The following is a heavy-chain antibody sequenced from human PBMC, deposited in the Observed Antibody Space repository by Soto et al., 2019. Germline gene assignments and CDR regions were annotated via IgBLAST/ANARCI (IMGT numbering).Heavy chain of an antibody. J-gene: IGHJ2*01. V-gene: IGHV3-30*03. Sequence: EWVAVISYDGSNKYYADSVKGRFPISRDNSKNTLYLQMNSLRSDDTAVYYCFIFRPEDCTRTCCTLSAFLLNRSSDL. CDR2: ISYDGSNK. CDR3: FIFRPEDCTRTCCTLSAFLLNRSSDL. D-gene: IGHD2-8*01.